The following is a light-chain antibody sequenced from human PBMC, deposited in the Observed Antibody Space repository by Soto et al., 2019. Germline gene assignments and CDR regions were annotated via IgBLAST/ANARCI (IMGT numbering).Light chain of an antibody. CDR3: QQRNMWPRT. CDR1: QSIDTD. J-gene: IGKJ1*01. V-gene: IGKV3-11*01. Sequence: EIVLTQSPATLSVSPGERATLSCRASQSIDTDLGWYQQKRGQAPRLLIYDASHRAIGIPCRFSGSGYGTDFTLTISSLEPEDSAVYYCQQRNMWPRTFGQGTKGEI. CDR2: DAS.